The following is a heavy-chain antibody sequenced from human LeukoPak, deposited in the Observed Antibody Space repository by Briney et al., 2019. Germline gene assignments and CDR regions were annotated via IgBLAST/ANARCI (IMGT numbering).Heavy chain of an antibody. CDR3: ARDSDHVRDY. CDR1: GFTFDDYA. Sequence: GGTLRLSCAASGFTFDDYAMHWVRQAPGKGLEWVSGISWNSGSIGYADSVKGRFTISRDNAKNSLYLQMNSLRAEDTAVYYCARDSDHVRDYWGQGTLVTVSS. V-gene: IGHV3-9*01. J-gene: IGHJ4*02. CDR2: ISWNSGSI.